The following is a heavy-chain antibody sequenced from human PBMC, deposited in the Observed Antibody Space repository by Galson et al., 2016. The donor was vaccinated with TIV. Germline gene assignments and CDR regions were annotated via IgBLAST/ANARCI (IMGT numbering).Heavy chain of an antibody. Sequence: SLRLSCAVSGFTFTNYWMHWVRQVPGKGLVWVSGINSDASSTSYADSVKGRFTISRDNAKNTLFLYMSSLRAEDTAVYFCARRQLVGYYYYGMDVWGQGTTVTVSS. J-gene: IGHJ6*02. CDR3: ARRQLVGYYYYGMDV. V-gene: IGHV3-74*01. D-gene: IGHD6-6*01. CDR2: INSDASST. CDR1: GFTFTNYW.